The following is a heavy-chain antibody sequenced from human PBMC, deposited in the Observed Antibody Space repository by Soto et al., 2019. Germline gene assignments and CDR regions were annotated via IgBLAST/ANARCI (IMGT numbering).Heavy chain of an antibody. V-gene: IGHV3-30*18. CDR1: GFTFSSYG. Sequence: PVGSLRLSCAASGFTFSSYGMHWVRQAPGKGLEWVAVISYDGSNKYYADSVKGRFTISRDNSKNTLYLQMNSLRAEDTAVYYCAKDLDSGSDYWGQGTLVTVSS. CDR2: ISYDGSNK. D-gene: IGHD1-26*01. J-gene: IGHJ4*02. CDR3: AKDLDSGSDY.